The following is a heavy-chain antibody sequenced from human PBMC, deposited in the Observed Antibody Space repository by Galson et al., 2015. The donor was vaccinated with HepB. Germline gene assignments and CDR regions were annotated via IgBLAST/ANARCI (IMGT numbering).Heavy chain of an antibody. CDR2: IASDGIRT. D-gene: IGHD3-9*01. CDR3: ARDFTGKYSLDY. J-gene: IGHJ4*02. Sequence: SLRLSCAVSGFTLSSHAVHWVRQAPGKGLEWVAYIASDGIRTHYADSVKGRFTISRDNSENTLSLQMNSLRAEDTAVYYCARDFTGKYSLDYWGQGTLVTVSS. V-gene: IGHV3-30-3*01. CDR1: GFTLSSHA.